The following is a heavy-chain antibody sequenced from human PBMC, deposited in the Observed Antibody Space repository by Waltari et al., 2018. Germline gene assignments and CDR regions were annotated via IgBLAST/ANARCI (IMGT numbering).Heavy chain of an antibody. Sequence: QLPLQESGPGPVKPSGNLSLTCPVSGDSITTSDRWRCVRQSPGKGLEWIGQVRGHGRTNYNPSVASRVTISLDTSTNQYSLRVTSATASDTAVYYCARDRGRGLYLDSWGQGILVTVSS. CDR1: GDSITTSDR. CDR3: ARDRGRGLYLDS. J-gene: IGHJ4*02. V-gene: IGHV4-4*02. D-gene: IGHD2-15*01. CDR2: VRGHGRT.